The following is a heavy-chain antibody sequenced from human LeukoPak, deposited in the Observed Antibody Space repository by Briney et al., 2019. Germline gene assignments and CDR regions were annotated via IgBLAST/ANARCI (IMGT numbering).Heavy chain of an antibody. CDR2: ISSSGSTI. Sequence: GGSLRLSCAASGFTFSSYEMNWVRQAPGKGLEWVSYISSSGSTIYYADSVKGRFTISRDNAKNSLYLQMNSLRAEDTAVYYCTREGMGTTFSAWFDPWGQGTLVTVSS. D-gene: IGHD1-7*01. J-gene: IGHJ5*02. CDR1: GFTFSSYE. CDR3: TREGMGTTFSAWFDP. V-gene: IGHV3-48*03.